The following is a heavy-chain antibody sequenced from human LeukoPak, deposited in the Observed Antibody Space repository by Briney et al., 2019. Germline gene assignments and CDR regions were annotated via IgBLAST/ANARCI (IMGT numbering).Heavy chain of an antibody. CDR1: GFTFSSYW. D-gene: IGHD3-10*01. V-gene: IGHV3-7*04. J-gene: IGHJ3*02. CDR2: IKQDESVK. Sequence: PGGSLRLSCAASGFTFSSYWMNWVRQAPGKGLEWVANIKQDESVKYYVDSVKGRFSISRDNAKNALNLQMNSLRAEDTAVYYCAREALWVGRDSGKTRQVYWDIWGQGTMVTVSS. CDR3: AREALWVGRDSGKTRQVYWDI.